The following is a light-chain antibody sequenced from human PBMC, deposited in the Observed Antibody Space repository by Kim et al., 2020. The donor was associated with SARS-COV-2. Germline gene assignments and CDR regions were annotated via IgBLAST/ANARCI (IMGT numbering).Light chain of an antibody. J-gene: IGKJ1*01. CDR2: DAS. CDR1: QNVGNY. V-gene: IGKV3-11*01. CDR3: LQRANWPAT. Sequence: EIVLTQSPCTLSLSPGERATLSCRANQNVGNYLAWYQQKPGQAPRLLIHDASYRAAGTPARFSGSGSGTDFTLTISCLEPEDFATYYCLQRANWPATFGQGTKVDIK.